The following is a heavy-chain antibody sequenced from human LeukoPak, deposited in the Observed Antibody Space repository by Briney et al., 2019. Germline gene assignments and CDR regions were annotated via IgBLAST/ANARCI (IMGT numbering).Heavy chain of an antibody. CDR2: IIPILGIA. Sequence: SVKVSCKASGGTFSSYAISWVRQAPGQGLEWMGRIIPILGIANYAQKFQGRVTITADKSTSTAYMELSSPRSEDTAVYYCARDLVYCSSTSCWDYYYGMDVWGQGTTVTVSS. CDR3: ARDLVYCSSTSCWDYYYGMDV. J-gene: IGHJ6*02. CDR1: GGTFSSYA. V-gene: IGHV1-69*04. D-gene: IGHD2-2*01.